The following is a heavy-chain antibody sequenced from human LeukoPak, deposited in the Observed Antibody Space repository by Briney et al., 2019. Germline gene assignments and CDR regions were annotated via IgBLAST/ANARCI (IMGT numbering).Heavy chain of an antibody. D-gene: IGHD3-10*01. V-gene: IGHV4-4*02. J-gene: IGHJ4*02. CDR3: ARGGAYTRSGSYSPWYFDY. Sequence: SGTLSLTCAVSGGSISSSNWWSWVRQPPGKGLEWIGEIYHSGSTNYNPSLKSRVTISVDKSKNQFSLKLCSVTAADTAVYYCARGGAYTRSGSYSPWYFDYWGQGTLVTVSS. CDR2: IYHSGST. CDR1: GGSISSSNW.